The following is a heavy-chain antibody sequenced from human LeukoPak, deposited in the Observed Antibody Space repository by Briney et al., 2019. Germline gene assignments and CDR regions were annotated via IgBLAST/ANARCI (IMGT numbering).Heavy chain of an antibody. CDR2: IKQDGSKK. CDR3: ARRAGAYSHPYDY. J-gene: IGHJ4*02. D-gene: IGHD4/OR15-4a*01. Sequence: GGSLRLSCAASGFTFSSYWMSWVRQAPGKGLEWVANIKQDGSKKYYVDSVKGRFTISRDNAKNSLYLQMNSLRAEDTAVYYCARRAGAYSHPYDYWGQGTLVTVSS. V-gene: IGHV3-7*03. CDR1: GFTFSSYW.